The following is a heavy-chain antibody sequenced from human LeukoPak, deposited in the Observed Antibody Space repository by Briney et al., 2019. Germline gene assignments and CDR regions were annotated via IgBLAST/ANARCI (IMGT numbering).Heavy chain of an antibody. CDR3: VRVIYGSGSYSVDY. J-gene: IGHJ4*02. CDR2: VYYSGST. Sequence: SQTLSLTCTVSGGSISSGDYYWSWIRQPPGKGLEWIGYVYYSGSTYYNPSLKSRVTRSVDTSKNQFSLKLSSVTAADTAVYYCVRVIYGSGSYSVDYWGQGTLVTVSS. V-gene: IGHV4-30-4*01. D-gene: IGHD3-10*01. CDR1: GGSISSGDYY.